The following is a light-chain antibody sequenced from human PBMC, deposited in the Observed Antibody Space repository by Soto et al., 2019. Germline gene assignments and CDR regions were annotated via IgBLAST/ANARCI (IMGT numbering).Light chain of an antibody. CDR2: EVS. Sequence: QCALTQPASVSGSPGQAITISCTRTSSDVGGYNYVSWYQQHPGKAPKLMIYEVSNRPSGVSDRFSGSKSGNTATLGITGFQTGDEADYYCGSWDSSLSAYVFGTGTKVTVL. CDR1: SSDVGGYNY. V-gene: IGLV2-14*01. CDR3: GSWDSSLSAYV. J-gene: IGLJ1*01.